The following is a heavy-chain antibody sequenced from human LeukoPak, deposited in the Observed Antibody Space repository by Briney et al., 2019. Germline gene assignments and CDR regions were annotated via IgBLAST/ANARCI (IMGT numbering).Heavy chain of an antibody. CDR1: AGSIGSDALY. Sequence: PSETLSLTCIVSAGSIGSDALYWGWMRQSPGKGLEWIGSIHYTRSYSGTTYYNPSLESRVTVSTDRSKNLCSLKLTSVTAADTAVYYCVAEEYGTGSYYKSSVWGKGTLVTVSS. D-gene: IGHD3-10*01. V-gene: IGHV4-39*01. J-gene: IGHJ4*02. CDR3: VAEEYGTGSYYKSSV. CDR2: IHYTRSYSGTT.